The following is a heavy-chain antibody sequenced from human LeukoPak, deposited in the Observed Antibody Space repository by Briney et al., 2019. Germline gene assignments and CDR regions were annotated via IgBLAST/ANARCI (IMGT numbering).Heavy chain of an antibody. Sequence: PSETLSLTCTVSGGSTSSYYWSWIRQPPGKGLEWIGYIYYSGTTIYNPSLKSRVTISVDTSKNQFSLQLTSVTTADTAVYYCAREVGSSWSNYFDYWGQGTLVTVSS. V-gene: IGHV4-59*01. CDR2: IYYSGTT. CDR1: GGSTSSYY. CDR3: AREVGSSWSNYFDY. J-gene: IGHJ4*02. D-gene: IGHD6-13*01.